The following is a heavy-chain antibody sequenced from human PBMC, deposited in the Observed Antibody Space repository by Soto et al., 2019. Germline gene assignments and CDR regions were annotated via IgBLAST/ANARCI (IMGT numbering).Heavy chain of an antibody. CDR3: AREGQLGY. CDR1: SYTFSNYG. V-gene: IGHV1-18*01. J-gene: IGHJ4*02. Sequence: QDQLVQSGAEVKKPGASVKVSCQASSYTFSNYGFSWVRQAPGQGLEWMGWISGYNGNTNYAERLQGSVTMTTDTLTSTAYMELKSLRYDDTAVYYCAREGQLGYWGQGTPVTVSS. D-gene: IGHD6-6*01. CDR2: ISGYNGNT.